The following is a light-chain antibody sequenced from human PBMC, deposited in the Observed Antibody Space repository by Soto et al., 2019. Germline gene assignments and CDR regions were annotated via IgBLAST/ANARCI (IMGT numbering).Light chain of an antibody. CDR1: SGHNSYI. CDR3: ETWDNNTRV. Sequence: QPVLTQSSSASASLGSSVKVTCTLSSGHNSYIIAWHQQQPGKAPRFLMKLDGSGSYNKGSGVPDRFSGSRSGADRYLIISNLQSEDEADYYCETWDNNTRVFGTGTKVTVL. J-gene: IGLJ1*01. CDR2: LDGSGSY. V-gene: IGLV4-60*03.